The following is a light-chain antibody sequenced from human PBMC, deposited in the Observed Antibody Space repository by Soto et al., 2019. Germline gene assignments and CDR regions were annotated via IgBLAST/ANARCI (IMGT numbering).Light chain of an antibody. Sequence: DIQMTQSPSSLSASVGDRVTITCRTSQSISTYLNWYQQKPGKAPNLLIYSASSLQSGVPSRFSGSGSGTDFTLTISSLQPEDFAIYHCQQSYTISYTFGQGTKLDIK. J-gene: IGKJ2*01. CDR3: QQSYTISYT. V-gene: IGKV1-39*01. CDR1: QSISTY. CDR2: SAS.